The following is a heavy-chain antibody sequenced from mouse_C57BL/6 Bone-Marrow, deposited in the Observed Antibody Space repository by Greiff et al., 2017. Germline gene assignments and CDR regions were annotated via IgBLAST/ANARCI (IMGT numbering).Heavy chain of an antibody. D-gene: IGHD2-3*01. Sequence: QQSCKASGYTFTSYWMHWVKQRPGRGLEWIGRIDPNSGGTKYNEKFKSKATLTVDKPSSTAYMQLSSLTSEDSAVYYCARAYDGYYDFAYWGQGTLVTVSA. CDR3: ARAYDGYYDFAY. CDR1: GYTFTSYW. J-gene: IGHJ3*01. V-gene: IGHV1-72*01. CDR2: IDPNSGGT.